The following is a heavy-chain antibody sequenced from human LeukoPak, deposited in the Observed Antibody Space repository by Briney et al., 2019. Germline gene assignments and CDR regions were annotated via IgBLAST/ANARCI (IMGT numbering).Heavy chain of an antibody. D-gene: IGHD1-26*01. V-gene: IGHV3-7*03. CDR2: INKDGGEK. CDR1: GFTFSSYA. CDR3: VKDSPPRYSGSPPAY. Sequence: GGSLRLSCAASGFTFSSYAMSWVRQAPGKGLEWVANINKDGGEKYYVDSVKGRFTISRDNAKNSLYLQMNSQRADDTAVYYCVKDSPPRYSGSPPAYWGQGTLVTVSS. J-gene: IGHJ4*02.